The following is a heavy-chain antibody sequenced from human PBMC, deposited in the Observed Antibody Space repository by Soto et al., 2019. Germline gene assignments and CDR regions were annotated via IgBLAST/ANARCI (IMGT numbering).Heavy chain of an antibody. CDR1: GFTFDDYA. CDR3: AKDSYGDYEGWFDP. CDR2: ISWNSGSI. Sequence: EVQLVESGGGLVQPGRSLRLSCAASGFTFDDYAMHWVRQAPGKGLEWVSGISWNSGSIGYADSVKGRFTISRDNAKISLYLQMNSLRAEDTALYYCAKDSYGDYEGWFDPWGQGTLVTVSS. J-gene: IGHJ5*02. D-gene: IGHD4-17*01. V-gene: IGHV3-9*01.